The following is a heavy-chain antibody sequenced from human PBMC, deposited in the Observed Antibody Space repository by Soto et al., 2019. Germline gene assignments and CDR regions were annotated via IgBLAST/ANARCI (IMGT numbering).Heavy chain of an antibody. J-gene: IGHJ3*02. CDR1: GYTFTSYG. D-gene: IGHD2-2*01. CDR3: ARDGRGGPYCSSTSCFDTAFDI. V-gene: IGHV1-18*01. Sequence: ASVKVSCTASGYTFTSYGISWVRQAPGQGLEWMGWISAYNGNTNYAQKLQGRVTMTTDTSTSTAYMELRSLRSDDTAVYYCARDGRGGPYCSSTSCFDTAFDIWGQGTMVTVSS. CDR2: ISAYNGNT.